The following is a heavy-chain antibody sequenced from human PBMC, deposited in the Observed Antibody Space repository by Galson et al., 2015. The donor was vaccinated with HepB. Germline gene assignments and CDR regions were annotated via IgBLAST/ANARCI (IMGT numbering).Heavy chain of an antibody. D-gene: IGHD3-22*01. CDR1: GFTFSSYG. V-gene: IGHV3-30*18. CDR3: AKDYYDSSGYYPYYFDY. CDR2: ISYDGSNK. Sequence: SLRLSCAASGFTFSSYGMHWVRQAPGKGLEWVAVISYDGSNKYYADSVKGRFTISRDNSKNTLYLQMNSLRAEDTAVYYCAKDYYDSSGYYPYYFDYWGQGTLVTVSS. J-gene: IGHJ4*02.